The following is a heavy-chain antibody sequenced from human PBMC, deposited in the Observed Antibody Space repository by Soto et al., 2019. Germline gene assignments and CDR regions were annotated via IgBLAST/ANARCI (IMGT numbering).Heavy chain of an antibody. V-gene: IGHV1-69*13. Sequence: GASVKVSCKASGGTVSSYAITWVRQAPGKGLEWMGVFIPIFVSAHYAPKFQGRITITADESTSTAYMELSGRTSEDTAIYYCARDVSSDTTGFRGYDLWGQGTQVTVSS. CDR2: FIPIFVSA. CDR3: ARDVSSDTTGFRGYDL. CDR1: GGTVSSYA. D-gene: IGHD3-10*01. J-gene: IGHJ4*02.